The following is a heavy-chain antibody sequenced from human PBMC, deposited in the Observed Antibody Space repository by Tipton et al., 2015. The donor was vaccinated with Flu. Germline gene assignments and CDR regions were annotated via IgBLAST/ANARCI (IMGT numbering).Heavy chain of an antibody. V-gene: IGHV3-48*04. J-gene: IGHJ6*02. D-gene: IGHD6-19*01. Sequence: QLVQSGAEVKKPGESLKISCKGSGYSFTSYWIGWVRQAPGKGLEWVSYIDGVGATIYYADSVKGRFTISRANAKNSLYLQMNSLRAEDTAVYYCARELPYSSGWYPPRMDVWGQGTTVTVSS. CDR3: ARELPYSSGWYPPRMDV. CDR1: GYSFTSYW. CDR2: IDGVGATI.